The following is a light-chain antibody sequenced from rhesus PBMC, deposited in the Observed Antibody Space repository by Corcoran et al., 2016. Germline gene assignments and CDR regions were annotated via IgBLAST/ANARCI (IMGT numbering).Light chain of an antibody. CDR1: QGISNW. CDR3: QQHDNSPFT. CDR2: RAS. V-gene: IGKV1-69*01. Sequence: DIQMTQSPSSLSASVGDRVTITCRASQGISNWLAWYHQKPGKAPKLLIYRASNLETGVPSRFSGSGSGTDFTLTISSLQPEDIATDYCQQHDNSPFTFGPGTKLDIK. J-gene: IGKJ3*01.